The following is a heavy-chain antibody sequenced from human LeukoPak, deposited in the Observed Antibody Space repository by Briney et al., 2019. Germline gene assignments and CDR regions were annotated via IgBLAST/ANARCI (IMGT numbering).Heavy chain of an antibody. CDR2: MNPNSGNT. CDR3: ARGGGRLDPLDY. D-gene: IGHD6-19*01. V-gene: IGHV1-8*01. Sequence: ASVKVSCKASGYTFTSYDIYWVRQATGQGLEWMGWMNPNSGNTGYAQKFQGRVTMTRNTSISTAYMELSSLRSEDTAVYYCARGGGRLDPLDYWGQGTLVTVSS. J-gene: IGHJ4*02. CDR1: GYTFTSYD.